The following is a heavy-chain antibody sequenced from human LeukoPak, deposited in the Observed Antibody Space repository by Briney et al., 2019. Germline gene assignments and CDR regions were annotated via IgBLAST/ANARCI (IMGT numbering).Heavy chain of an antibody. V-gene: IGHV3-23*01. D-gene: IGHD6-13*01. CDR1: GFTFSRYG. J-gene: IGHJ4*02. Sequence: GGSLRLSCAASGFTFSRYGMSWVRQAPGKGLEWVSTISGSGSSTYFADSVKGRFSISRDNSKNTVYLQMNSLRAEDTAVYYCAKDGVAAGTFDYWGQGTLVTVSS. CDR3: AKDGVAAGTFDY. CDR2: ISGSGSST.